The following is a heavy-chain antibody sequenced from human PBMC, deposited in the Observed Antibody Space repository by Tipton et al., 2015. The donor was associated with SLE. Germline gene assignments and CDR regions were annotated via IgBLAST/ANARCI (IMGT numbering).Heavy chain of an antibody. CDR1: HGSISGHY. Sequence: TLSLTCTVSHGSISGHYWSWIRQPPGKGLEWIGFIYSSGNTNYNPSLKSRVTMSVDMSKNQFSLKLTSVTAADTAVYYCAREGEKAGEDFWGPGMLVTVSS. CDR3: AREGEKAGEDF. V-gene: IGHV4-59*11. J-gene: IGHJ4*02. D-gene: IGHD3-16*01. CDR2: IYSSGNT.